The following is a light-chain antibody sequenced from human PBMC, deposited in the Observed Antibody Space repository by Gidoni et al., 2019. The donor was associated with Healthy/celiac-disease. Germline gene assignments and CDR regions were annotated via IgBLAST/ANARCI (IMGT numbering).Light chain of an antibody. CDR1: QSIRSNY. V-gene: IGKV3-20*01. J-gene: IGKJ2*04. CDR3: QQYGSPHPCS. CDR2: DAS. Sequence: TVLPQSPVTLSLSPGERATLSCSASQSIRSNYLAWFQQKPGQGPRLLIYDASSRANGIPDRFSGSGSGTDFTLTISRLEPEDFAVYYCQQYGSPHPCSFGQGTKLEIK.